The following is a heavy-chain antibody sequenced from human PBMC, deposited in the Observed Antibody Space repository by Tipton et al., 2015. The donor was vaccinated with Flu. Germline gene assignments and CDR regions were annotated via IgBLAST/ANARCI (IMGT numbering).Heavy chain of an antibody. CDR3: ARGQGANP. CDR2: IYSDGST. CDR1: GFTVSSNY. V-gene: IGHV3-53*01. Sequence: VQLVQSGGGLIQPGGSLRLSCAASGFTVSSNYMSWARQAPGKGLEWVSVIYSDGSTYYIDSVKGRVTISRDNSKNMLSLEMNSLRAEDTAVYYCARGQGANPWGQGTLVTVSS. J-gene: IGHJ5*02.